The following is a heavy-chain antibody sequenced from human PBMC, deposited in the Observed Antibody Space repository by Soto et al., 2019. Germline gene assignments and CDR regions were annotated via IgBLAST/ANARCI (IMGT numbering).Heavy chain of an antibody. Sequence: VAAVKVSCKASGYIFTDYYMHWVRQAPGQGLEWMGWINPKSGGTNYARKFQGWVTMTRDTSISTAYMELSRLRSDDTAVYYCAREVPRGYHYKGADVWGQGTPVTVSS. CDR2: INPKSGGT. V-gene: IGHV1-2*04. J-gene: IGHJ6*02. CDR3: AREVPRGYHYKGADV. CDR1: GYIFTDYY.